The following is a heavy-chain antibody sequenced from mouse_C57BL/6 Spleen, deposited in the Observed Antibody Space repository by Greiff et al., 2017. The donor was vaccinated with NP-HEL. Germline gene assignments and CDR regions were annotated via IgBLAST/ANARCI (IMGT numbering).Heavy chain of an antibody. D-gene: IGHD2-3*01. CDR2: IDPEDGDT. Sequence: EVKLVESGAELVRPGASVKLSCTASGFNIKDYYMHWVKQRPEQGLEWIGRIDPEDGDTEYAPKFQGKATMTADTPSNTAYLQLSSLTSEDTAVYYCTRCDGYFGDYWGQGTTLTVSS. CDR1: GFNIKDYY. J-gene: IGHJ2*01. CDR3: TRCDGYFGDY. V-gene: IGHV14-1*01.